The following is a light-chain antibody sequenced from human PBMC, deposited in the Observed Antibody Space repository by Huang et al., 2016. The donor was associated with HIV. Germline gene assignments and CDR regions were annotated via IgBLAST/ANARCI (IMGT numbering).Light chain of an antibody. Sequence: EIVLTQSPATLSLSPGERATLSCRAGQGGSSYFAWYQQKPGQAPRLLIYNTFNRATGVPARFSGSGSGTDFTLTISRLEPEDFAVYYCQQRTNWPPRYTFGQGTKLEI. CDR2: NTF. CDR1: QGGSSY. J-gene: IGKJ2*01. V-gene: IGKV3-11*01. CDR3: QQRTNWPPRYT.